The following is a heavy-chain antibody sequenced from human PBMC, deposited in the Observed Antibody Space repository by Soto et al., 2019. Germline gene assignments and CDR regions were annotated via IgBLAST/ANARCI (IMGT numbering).Heavy chain of an antibody. CDR2: IIPISGTA. J-gene: IGHJ6*02. Sequence: ASVKVSCKASGGTFSSYAISWVRQAPGQGLEWMGGIIPISGTANYAQKFQGRVTITADESTSTAYMELSSLRSEDTAVYYCAREGGGIAAAGKGGFYYYYYGMDVWGQGTTVTVSS. CDR1: GGTFSSYA. V-gene: IGHV1-69*13. CDR3: AREGGGIAAAGKGGFYYYYYGMDV. D-gene: IGHD6-13*01.